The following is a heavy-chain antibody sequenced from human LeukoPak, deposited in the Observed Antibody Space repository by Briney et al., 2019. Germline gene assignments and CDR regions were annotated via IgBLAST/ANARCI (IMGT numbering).Heavy chain of an antibody. CDR3: ARDFQTHPTEYYYYMDV. V-gene: IGHV3-21*01. J-gene: IGHJ6*03. Sequence: GGSLRLSCAASGFTFSSYSMNRVRQAPGKGLEWVSSISSSSSYIYYADSVKGRFTISRDNAKNSLYLQMNSLRAEDTAVYYCARDFQTHPTEYYYYMDVWGKGTTVTVSS. CDR2: ISSSSSYI. CDR1: GFTFSSYS.